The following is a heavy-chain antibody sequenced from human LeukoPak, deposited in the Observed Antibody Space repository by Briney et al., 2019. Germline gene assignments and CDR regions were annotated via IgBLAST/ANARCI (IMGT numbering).Heavy chain of an antibody. CDR2: IYIGGST. CDR3: AKAEGYDILTGLDY. D-gene: IGHD3-9*01. V-gene: IGHV3-53*01. J-gene: IGHJ4*02. Sequence: PGGSLRLSCAASGFNVSNNYMSWVRQAPGKGLEWVSVIYIGGSTYYADSVKGRFTISRDNSKNTLYLQMNSLRTEDTAVYYCAKAEGYDILTGLDYWGQGTLVTVSS. CDR1: GFNVSNNY.